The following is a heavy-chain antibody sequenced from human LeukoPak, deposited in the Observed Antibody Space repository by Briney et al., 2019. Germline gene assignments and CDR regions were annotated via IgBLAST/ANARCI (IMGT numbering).Heavy chain of an antibody. D-gene: IGHD6-19*01. V-gene: IGHV3-48*03. Sequence: GGSLRLSCAASGFTFSSYEMNWVRQAPGKGLEWVSYISSSGSTIYYADSVKGRFTISRDNAKNSLYLQMNSLRAEDTAVYYCAKSRSGWHFDYWGQGILVTVSS. J-gene: IGHJ4*02. CDR3: AKSRSGWHFDY. CDR1: GFTFSSYE. CDR2: ISSSGSTI.